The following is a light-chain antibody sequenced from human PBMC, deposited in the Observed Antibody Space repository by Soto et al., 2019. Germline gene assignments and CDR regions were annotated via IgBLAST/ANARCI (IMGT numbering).Light chain of an antibody. CDR1: QSVGRN. J-gene: IGKJ4*01. Sequence: EIVMTQSPATLSVSPGERATLSCRASQSVGRNLAWYQQKPGQDPRLLIYGASTRATGIPARFSGSGSGTEFTLTISSLQPEDFAIYSCQQYNHWPPLTFGGGTKVEIK. CDR2: GAS. V-gene: IGKV3-15*01. CDR3: QQYNHWPPLT.